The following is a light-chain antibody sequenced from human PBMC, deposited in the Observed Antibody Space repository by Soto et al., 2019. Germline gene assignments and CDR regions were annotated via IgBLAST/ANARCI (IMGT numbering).Light chain of an antibody. Sequence: EIVWTQSPATLSLSPGERATLSCRASQSVSSYLAWYQQKPGQAPRLLIYDAPNRATGIPARFSGSGSGTGFTLTISSLEPEDFAIYYCQQRSNWPRTFGPGTKVVIK. CDR3: QQRSNWPRT. CDR1: QSVSSY. J-gene: IGKJ3*01. CDR2: DAP. V-gene: IGKV3-11*01.